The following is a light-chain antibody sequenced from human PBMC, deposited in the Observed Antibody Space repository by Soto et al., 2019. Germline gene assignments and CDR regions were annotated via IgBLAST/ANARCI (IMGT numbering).Light chain of an antibody. Sequence: QSALTQPPSASGSPGQSVAISCTGTSSDIGGYNFVSWYQQHPGKAPKLMIYDVTKRPSGVPDRFSGSKSGNTDTLIVSGLQAEDEADYYCSSHGGSNNPYVFGPGTKVTVL. CDR3: SSHGGSNNPYV. CDR1: SSDIGGYNF. V-gene: IGLV2-8*01. J-gene: IGLJ1*01. CDR2: DVT.